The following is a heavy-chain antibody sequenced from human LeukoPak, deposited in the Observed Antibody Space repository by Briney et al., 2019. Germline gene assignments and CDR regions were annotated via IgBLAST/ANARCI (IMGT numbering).Heavy chain of an antibody. CDR1: GYTFTSYD. CDR3: ARGRRGHCSSTSCYFNAFDI. V-gene: IGHV1-8*01. D-gene: IGHD2-2*01. CDR2: MNPNSGNT. Sequence: ASVKVSCKASGYTFTSYDINWVRQATGQGLEWMGWMNPNSGNTGYAQKFQGRVTMTRNTSISTAYMELSSLRSEDTAVYYCARGRRGHCSSTSCYFNAFDIWGQGTMVTVSS. J-gene: IGHJ3*02.